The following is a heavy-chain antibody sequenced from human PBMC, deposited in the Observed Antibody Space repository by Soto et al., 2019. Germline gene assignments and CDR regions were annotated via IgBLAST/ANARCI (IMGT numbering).Heavy chain of an antibody. CDR3: AREKRAVGATTFYYYYGMDV. CDR2: INAGNGNT. D-gene: IGHD1-26*01. J-gene: IGHJ6*02. CDR1: GYTFTSYA. V-gene: IGHV1-3*01. Sequence: ASVKVSCKASGYTFTSYAMHWVRQAPGQRLEWMGWINAGNGNTKYSQKFQGRVTITRDTSASTAYMELSSQRSEDTAVYYSAREKRAVGATTFYYYYGMDVWGQGTTVTVSS.